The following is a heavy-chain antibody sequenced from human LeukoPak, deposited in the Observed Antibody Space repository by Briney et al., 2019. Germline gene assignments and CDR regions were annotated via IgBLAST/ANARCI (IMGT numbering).Heavy chain of an antibody. D-gene: IGHD3-3*01. CDR1: GYTFTSNY. Sequence: GASVKVSCKAFGYTFTSNYMHWVRQAPGQGPEWMGVISPSGGSTTYAQKFQGRVTLTRDMSTSTDYLELSSLRSEDTAVYYCARGKYYDFWSGLFEGPEKINWFDPWGQGTLVTVSS. CDR2: ISPSGGST. J-gene: IGHJ5*02. CDR3: ARGKYYDFWSGLFEGPEKINWFDP. V-gene: IGHV1-46*01.